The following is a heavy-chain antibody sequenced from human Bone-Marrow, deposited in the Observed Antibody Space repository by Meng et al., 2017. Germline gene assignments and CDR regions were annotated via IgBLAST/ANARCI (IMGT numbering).Heavy chain of an antibody. J-gene: IGHJ4*02. CDR1: GYNFPDYY. CDR2: INPKSGDT. D-gene: IGHD6-25*01. V-gene: IGHV1-2*06. CDR3: ARDEDISAAGKLFGDY. Sequence: QVQVGRAGAEGKKPGASVKVSCKPAGYNFPDYYIHWVRRAPGQGLEWMGRINPKSGDTHYAQKFQARVTMTGDTSISTAYMELSGLRSDDTAMYYCARDEDISAAGKLFGDYWGQGTLVTVSS.